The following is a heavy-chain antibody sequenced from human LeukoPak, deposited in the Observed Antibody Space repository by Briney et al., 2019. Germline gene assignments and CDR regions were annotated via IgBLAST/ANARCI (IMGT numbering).Heavy chain of an antibody. CDR1: GGSISRYY. CDR3: ARLTYYYDSSGYYYFDY. D-gene: IGHD3-22*01. Sequence: SETLSLTCTVSGGSISRYYWSWIRQPPGKGLEWIGYIYYSGSTNYNPSLKSRVTISVDTSKNQFSLKLSSVTAADTAVYYCARLTYYYDSSGYYYFDYWGQGTLVTVSS. V-gene: IGHV4-59*08. CDR2: IYYSGST. J-gene: IGHJ4*02.